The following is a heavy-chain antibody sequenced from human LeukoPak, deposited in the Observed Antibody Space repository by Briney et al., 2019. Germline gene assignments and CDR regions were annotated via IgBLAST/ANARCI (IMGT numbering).Heavy chain of an antibody. V-gene: IGHV4-59*01. CDR3: ARGGNYWPQWWFDP. CDR1: GGTISTYY. J-gene: IGHJ5*02. CDR2: IYYTGST. Sequence: SETLSLTCTGSGGTISTYYWRWLRQPPGKGLEWIGYIYYTGSTSYNPSIMRGVTMSRDASKNQCSLELNSVTPADTAVYYCARGGNYWPQWWFDPWGRGTLVSVS. D-gene: IGHD1-26*01.